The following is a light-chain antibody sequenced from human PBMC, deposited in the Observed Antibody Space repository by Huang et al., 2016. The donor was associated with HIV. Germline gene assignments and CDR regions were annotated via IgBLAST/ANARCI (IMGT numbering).Light chain of an antibody. CDR3: QQYNNWPPST. J-gene: IGKJ2*02. V-gene: IGKV3-15*01. CDR1: QSVSSN. CDR2: GAS. Sequence: EIVMTQSPATLSVSPGEGATLSCRASQSVSSNLAWYQQKPGQAPRLLIYGASTRATGIPARFSGRGSGTEFTLSISSLQSEDFAVYYCQQYNNWPPSTFGQGTKLEIK.